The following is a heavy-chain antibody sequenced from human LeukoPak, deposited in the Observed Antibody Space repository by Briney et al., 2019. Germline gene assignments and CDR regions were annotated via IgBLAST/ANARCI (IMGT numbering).Heavy chain of an antibody. CDR1: GGSISSYY. Sequence: SETLSLTCTVSGGSISSYYRSWIRQPPGKGLEWIAYMYYSGGTNYNPSLKSRVTISVDTSKNQFSLRLSSVTAADTAVYYCARFVAVAAFDYWGQGTLVTVSS. V-gene: IGHV4-59*08. CDR2: MYYSGGT. J-gene: IGHJ4*02. CDR3: ARFVAVAAFDY. D-gene: IGHD6-19*01.